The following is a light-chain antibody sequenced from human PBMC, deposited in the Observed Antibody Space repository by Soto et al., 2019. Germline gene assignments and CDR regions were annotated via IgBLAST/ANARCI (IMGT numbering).Light chain of an antibody. J-gene: IGKJ1*01. CDR3: QQYYSNPRT. Sequence: DIVMTQSPDSLAVSLGERATINCKSSQSVLYNSNNKNYFAWYQQKPGQSPKVLIYWASTRESGVPDRFSGSGSGTDFTLTISSLQAEDVAVYYCQQYYSNPRTFGQGTKV. V-gene: IGKV4-1*01. CDR1: QSVLYNSNNKNY. CDR2: WAS.